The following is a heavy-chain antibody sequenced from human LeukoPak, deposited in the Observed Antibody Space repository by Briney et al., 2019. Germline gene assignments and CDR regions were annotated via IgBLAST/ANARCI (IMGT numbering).Heavy chain of an antibody. CDR2: IYYSGTT. V-gene: IGHV4-59*06. CDR1: GGSISNYY. Sequence: SETLSLTCTVSGGSISNYYWSWIRQHPGKDLEWIGHIYYSGTTYYNPSLKSRVSISVDTSKNQFSLRLSSVTAADTAVYYCARYGGNAHDYWGQGTLVTVSS. J-gene: IGHJ4*02. D-gene: IGHD4/OR15-4a*01. CDR3: ARYGGNAHDY.